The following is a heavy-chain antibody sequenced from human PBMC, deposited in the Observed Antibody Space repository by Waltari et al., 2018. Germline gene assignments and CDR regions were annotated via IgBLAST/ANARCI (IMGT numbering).Heavy chain of an antibody. Sequence: QVQLVQSGAEVKKPGSSVKVSCKASGGTFSSYAISWVRQAPGQGLEWMGGIIPIFGTANYAQKFQGRVTITADESTSTAYMELSSLRSEDTAVYYCARRRTLGYCSGGSCYSTQADHWFDPWGQGTLVTVSS. J-gene: IGHJ5*02. V-gene: IGHV1-69*12. CDR2: IIPIFGTA. D-gene: IGHD2-15*01. CDR1: GGTFSSYA. CDR3: ARRRTLGYCSGGSCYSTQADHWFDP.